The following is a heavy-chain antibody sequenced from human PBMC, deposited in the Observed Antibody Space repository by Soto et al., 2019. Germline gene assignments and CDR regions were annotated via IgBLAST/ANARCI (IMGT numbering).Heavy chain of an antibody. Sequence: SETLSLTCTVSGGSISSYYWSWIRQSPGKGLEWIGYIYYSGSTNYNPSLKSRVTISVDTSKNQFSLKLSSVTAADTAVYYCARALGYYDSSGYFYYFDYWGQGTLVTVSS. CDR1: GGSISSYY. CDR2: IYYSGST. V-gene: IGHV4-59*01. CDR3: ARALGYYDSSGYFYYFDY. J-gene: IGHJ4*02. D-gene: IGHD3-22*01.